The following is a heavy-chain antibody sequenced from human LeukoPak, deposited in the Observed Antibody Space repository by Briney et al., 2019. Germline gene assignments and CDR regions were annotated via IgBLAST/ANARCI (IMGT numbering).Heavy chain of an antibody. V-gene: IGHV1-8*01. Sequence: ASVKVSCKASGYTFTSYDINWVRQATGQGLEWMGWMNPNSGNTGYAQKFQGRVTMTRNTSISTAYMELSSLRSEDTAVYYCARAPPDYGERGWGFDNWGQGTLVTVSS. D-gene: IGHD4-17*01. CDR2: MNPNSGNT. CDR3: ARAPPDYGERGWGFDN. J-gene: IGHJ4*02. CDR1: GYTFTSYD.